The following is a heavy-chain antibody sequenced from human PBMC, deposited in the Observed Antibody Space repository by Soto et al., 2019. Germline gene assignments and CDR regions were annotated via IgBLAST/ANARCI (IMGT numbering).Heavy chain of an antibody. CDR2: IKSKTDGGTT. CDR3: TTTAYWDTAMVMRGDY. J-gene: IGHJ4*02. V-gene: IGHV3-15*07. Sequence: EVQLVESGGGLVKPGGSLRLSCAASGFTFSNAWMNWVRQAPGKGLEWIGRIKSKTDGGTTDYAAPVKGRFTISRDDSKNTLYLQMNSLKTEDTAVYYCTTTAYWDTAMVMRGDYWGQGTLVTVSS. D-gene: IGHD5-18*01. CDR1: GFTFSNAW.